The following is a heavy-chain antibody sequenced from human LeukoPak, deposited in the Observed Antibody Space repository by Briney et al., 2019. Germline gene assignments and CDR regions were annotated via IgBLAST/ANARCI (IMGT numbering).Heavy chain of an antibody. CDR2: ISSSSTTK. D-gene: IGHD3-22*01. V-gene: IGHV3-48*02. Sequence: GGSLRLSCAASDFTFSTYNMNWVRQAPGKGLEWVSYISSSSTTKYYADSVKGRFTISIDNAENSVFLQMNSLSDEDTAVYYCAKDDDSSGFGYFDYWGQGTLVTVSS. J-gene: IGHJ4*02. CDR1: DFTFSTYN. CDR3: AKDDDSSGFGYFDY.